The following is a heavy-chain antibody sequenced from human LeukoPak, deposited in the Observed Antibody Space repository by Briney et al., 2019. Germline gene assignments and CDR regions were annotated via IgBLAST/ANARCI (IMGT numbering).Heavy chain of an antibody. CDR2: ITDNGGST. Sequence: GGSLRLSCAASRFTFSSYGMSWVRQAPGKGLEWVSAITDNGGSTYYADSVKGRFTISRDNSKNTLYLQMNSLRAADTAVYYCARVRRKKFDYWGQGTLVTVSS. CDR1: RFTFSSYG. J-gene: IGHJ4*02. V-gene: IGHV3-23*01. CDR3: ARVRRKKFDY.